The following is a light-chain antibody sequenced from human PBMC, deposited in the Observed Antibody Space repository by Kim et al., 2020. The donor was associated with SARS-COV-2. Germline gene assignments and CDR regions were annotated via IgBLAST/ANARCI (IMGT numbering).Light chain of an antibody. V-gene: IGLV2-14*03. CDR1: SSDIGGYNY. J-gene: IGLJ3*02. CDR3: SSYTSSFTWV. CDR2: DVN. Sequence: GQSLTISCTGTSSDIGGYNYVSWYQQYPGKAPKLIIYDVNKWPSGLSNRFSGSKSGNTASLIISGLQAEDEADYYCSSYTSSFTWVFGGGTKLTVL.